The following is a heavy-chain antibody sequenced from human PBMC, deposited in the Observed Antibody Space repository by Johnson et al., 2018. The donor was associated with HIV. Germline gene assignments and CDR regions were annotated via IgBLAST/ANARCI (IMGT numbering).Heavy chain of an antibody. V-gene: IGHV3-11*04. CDR1: GFTFSDYY. CDR2: ISSSGSTI. J-gene: IGHJ3*02. Sequence: QVHLVESGGGLVKPGGSLRLSCAASGFTFSDYYMSWIRQAPGQGLEWVSYISSSGSTIYYADSVKGRFTISRDHAKNSLYLQMNSLRAEDTAVYYCATLKGPRLHIAARRPDAFDIWGQGTMVTVSS. CDR3: ATLKGPRLHIAARRPDAFDI. D-gene: IGHD6-6*01.